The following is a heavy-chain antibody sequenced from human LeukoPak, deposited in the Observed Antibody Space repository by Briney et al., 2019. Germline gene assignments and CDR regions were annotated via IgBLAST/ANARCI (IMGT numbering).Heavy chain of an antibody. J-gene: IGHJ3*02. CDR1: GFTFSSYG. D-gene: IGHD3-3*01. CDR2: ISGSGGST. CDR3: AKDFPSNRITIFGVAAHAFDI. V-gene: IGHV3-23*01. Sequence: PGGSLRLSCAASGFTFSSYGMSWVRQAPGKGLEWVSAISGSGGSTYYADSVKGRFTISRDNSKNTLYLQMNSLRAEDTAVYYCAKDFPSNRITIFGVAAHAFDIWGQGTMVTVSS.